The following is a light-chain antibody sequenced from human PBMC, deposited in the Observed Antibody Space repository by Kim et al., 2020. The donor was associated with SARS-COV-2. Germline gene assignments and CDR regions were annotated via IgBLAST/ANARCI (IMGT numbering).Light chain of an antibody. CDR3: LLSYSDSRV. CDR1: TGAVTSGHF. CDR2: DTG. J-gene: IGLJ2*01. V-gene: IGLV7-46*01. Sequence: PGGTVTLTCGSRTGAVTSGHFPYWFQQKPGQAPRTLIYDTGNRHSWTPARFSGSLLGGKAALTLSAAQAEDEADYYCLLSYSDSRVFGGGTQLTVL.